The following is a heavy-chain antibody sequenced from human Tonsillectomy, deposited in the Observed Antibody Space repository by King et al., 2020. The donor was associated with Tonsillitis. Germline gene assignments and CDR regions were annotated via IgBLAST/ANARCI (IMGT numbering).Heavy chain of an antibody. CDR3: ARSRGRSWANFDY. J-gene: IGHJ4*02. CDR2: IYPGDSDT. CDR1: GYSFTSYW. Sequence: VQLVESGAEVKKPGESLKISCKGSGYSFTSYWIGWVRQMPGKGLEWMGIIYPGDSDTRYSPSFQGQATISADKTLSTAYPQWSSLKAPDTAMYYCARSRGRSWANFDYWGQGTLVTVSS. V-gene: IGHV5-51*01. D-gene: IGHD6-13*01.